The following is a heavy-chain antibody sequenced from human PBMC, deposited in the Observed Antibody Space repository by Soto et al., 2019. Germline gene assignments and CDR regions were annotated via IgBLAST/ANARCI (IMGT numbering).Heavy chain of an antibody. J-gene: IGHJ4*02. CDR2: ISGSGGST. D-gene: IGHD6-19*01. Sequence: EVQLLESGGGLVQPGGSLRLSCAASGFTFSSYAMSWVRQAPGKGLEWVSAISGSGGSTYYADSVKGRFTISRDNSKNTLYLQMNSLRAEDPAVYYCANSPSHIAVAGPTDYWGQGTLVTVSS. V-gene: IGHV3-23*01. CDR3: ANSPSHIAVAGPTDY. CDR1: GFTFSSYA.